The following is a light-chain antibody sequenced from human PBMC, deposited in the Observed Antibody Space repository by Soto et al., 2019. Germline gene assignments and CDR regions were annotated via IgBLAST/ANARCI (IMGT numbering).Light chain of an antibody. V-gene: IGKV1-39*01. J-gene: IGKJ2*01. Sequence: IHMTQSPSSLSASVGDRVTITCRASQRITTYLNWYQQKPGEAPKLLISTSGTLQRGVPARCIGSGSGTDFTLTITGLQRADFATYFWQQTYNTPYTFGQGTKLEIK. CDR3: QQTYNTPYT. CDR1: QRITTY. CDR2: TSG.